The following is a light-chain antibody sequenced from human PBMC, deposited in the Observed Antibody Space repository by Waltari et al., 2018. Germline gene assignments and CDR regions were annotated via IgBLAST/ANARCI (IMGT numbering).Light chain of an antibody. J-gene: IGLJ3*02. CDR2: DVS. Sequence: QSALTQPRSVSESPGQSVTIPCTGTSTDVGAYNYVSWYQHHPGKAPKLIIYDVSKWPSGVPDRFSGSKSGNTASLTISGLQAEDEADYYCCSYTGSYPPWVFGGGTKLTVL. V-gene: IGLV2-11*01. CDR1: STDVGAYNY. CDR3: CSYTGSYPPWV.